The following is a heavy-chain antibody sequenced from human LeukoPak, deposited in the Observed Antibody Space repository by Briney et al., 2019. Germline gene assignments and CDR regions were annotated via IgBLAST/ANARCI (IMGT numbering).Heavy chain of an antibody. J-gene: IGHJ4*02. V-gene: IGHV4-34*01. D-gene: IGHD2-2*01. CDR2: INHSGST. CDR3: ARGGDIVVVPAAI. CDR1: GGSFSGYY. Sequence: SETLSLTCAVYGGSFSGYYRSWIRQPPGKGLEWIGEINHSGSTNYNPSLKSRVTISVDTSKNQFSLKLSSVTAADTAVYYCARGGDIVVVPAAIRGQGTLVTVSS.